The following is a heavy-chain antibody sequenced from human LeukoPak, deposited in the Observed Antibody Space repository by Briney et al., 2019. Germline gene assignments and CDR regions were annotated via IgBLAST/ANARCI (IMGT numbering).Heavy chain of an antibody. V-gene: IGHV3-23*01. CDR2: ISGSGGAT. J-gene: IGHJ4*02. D-gene: IGHD6-13*01. CDR1: GFTFSSYA. CDR3: AKDNGGYSSSSFGS. Sequence: GGSLRLSCAASGFTFSSYAISWVRQAPGKGLEWVAGISGSGGATYYADSVKGRFTISRDNSKSTVSLQMQSLRAEDTAVYYCAKDNGGYSSSSFGSWGQGALATVSS.